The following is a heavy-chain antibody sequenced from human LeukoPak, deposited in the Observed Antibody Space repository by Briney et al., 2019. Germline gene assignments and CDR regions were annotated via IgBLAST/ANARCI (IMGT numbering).Heavy chain of an antibody. CDR1: GGSISSYY. CDR3: ARAAWRGSNSRDAFDI. V-gene: IGHV4-59*12. D-gene: IGHD4-23*01. Sequence: SETLSLTCTVSGGSISSYYWSWIRQPPGKGLEWIGCIYYSGSTNYNPSLKSRVTISVDTSKNQFSLELSSVTAADTAVYYCARAAWRGSNSRDAFDIWGLGTMVTVSS. J-gene: IGHJ3*02. CDR2: IYYSGST.